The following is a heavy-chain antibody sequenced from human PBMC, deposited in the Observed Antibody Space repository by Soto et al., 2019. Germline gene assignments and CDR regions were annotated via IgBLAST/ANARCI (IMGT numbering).Heavy chain of an antibody. D-gene: IGHD3-22*01. J-gene: IGHJ4*02. V-gene: IGHV1-69*12. CDR3: ARDGYYFDSSGYSSYLGS. CDR2: IIPIFGTA. CDR1: GGTFSSYA. Sequence: QVQLVQSGAEVKKPGSSVKVSCKASGGTFSSYAISWVRQAPGQGLEWMGGIIPIFGTANYAQKFQGRVTITADESTSTAYTELSSLRSEDTAVYYCARDGYYFDSSGYSSYLGSWGQGTLVTVSS.